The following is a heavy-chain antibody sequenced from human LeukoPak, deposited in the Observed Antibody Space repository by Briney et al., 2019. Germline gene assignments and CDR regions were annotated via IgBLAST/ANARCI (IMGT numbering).Heavy chain of an antibody. J-gene: IGHJ4*02. Sequence: GGSLRLSCAASGFTFSAYTMNWVRQAPGKGLEWASSISGGSTYSFYSDSVKGRFTISRDNAKNSLYLQMNSLRVDDTAVYYCARVRDLYRDYWGQGILVTVSS. D-gene: IGHD2-2*02. V-gene: IGHV3-21*01. CDR1: GFTFSAYT. CDR3: ARVRDLYRDY. CDR2: ISGGSTYS.